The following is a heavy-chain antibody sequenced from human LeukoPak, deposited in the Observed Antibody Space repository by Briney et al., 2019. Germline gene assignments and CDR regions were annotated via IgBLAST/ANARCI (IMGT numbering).Heavy chain of an antibody. J-gene: IGHJ4*02. D-gene: IGHD7-27*01. CDR1: GFTFDDFA. V-gene: IGHV3-48*03. CDR3: ARDHKDWGVFDS. CDR2: IIPSGSTI. Sequence: GGSLRLSCAASGFTFDDFAMHWVRQAPGKGLEWVSYIIPSGSTIYYADSVKGRFTISRDNAKNSLYLQMNSLRAEDTAVYYCARDHKDWGVFDSWGQGTLVTVSS.